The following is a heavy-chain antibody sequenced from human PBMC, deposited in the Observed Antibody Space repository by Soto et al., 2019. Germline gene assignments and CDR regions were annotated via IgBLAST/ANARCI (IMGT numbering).Heavy chain of an antibody. CDR3: ARESTWYYDSSGYYGY. CDR1: GFTFSSYG. Sequence: GGSLRLSCAASGFTFSSYGMHWVRQAPGKGLEWVAVIWYDGSNKYYADSVKGRFTISRDNSKNTLYLQMNSLRAEDTAVYYCARESTWYYDSSGYYGYWGQGTLVTVSS. CDR2: IWYDGSNK. J-gene: IGHJ4*02. V-gene: IGHV3-33*01. D-gene: IGHD3-22*01.